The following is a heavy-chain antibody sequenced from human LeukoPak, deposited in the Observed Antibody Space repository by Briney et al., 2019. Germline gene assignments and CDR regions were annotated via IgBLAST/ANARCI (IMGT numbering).Heavy chain of an antibody. CDR1: GFTFSSYN. CDR3: ARGRDGSQSPIDD. J-gene: IGHJ4*02. D-gene: IGHD5-24*01. CDR2: ISSSSYI. V-gene: IGHV3-21*01. Sequence: GGSLRLSCAASGFTFSSYNMNWVRQAPGKGLEWVSSISSSSYIYYVDSVRGRFTISRDNAKNSLYLQMNSLRAEDTAVYYCARGRDGSQSPIDDWGQGTLVTVSS.